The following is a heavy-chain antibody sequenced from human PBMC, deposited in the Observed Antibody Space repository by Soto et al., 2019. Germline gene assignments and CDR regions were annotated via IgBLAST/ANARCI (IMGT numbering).Heavy chain of an antibody. CDR1: GGSFSGYY. J-gene: IGHJ6*02. CDR3: ARGLVSDYGDTDPNYYCMDV. V-gene: IGHV4-34*01. D-gene: IGHD4-17*01. Sequence: QVQLQQWGAGLLKPSETLSLTCAVYGGSFSGYYWSWIRQPPGKGLEWVGEINHSGRTNYNPSLHRRVTISVDTSKNHFSLKLSSVTAADTAVYYCARGLVSDYGDTDPNYYCMDVWGQGTTVTVSS. CDR2: INHSGRT.